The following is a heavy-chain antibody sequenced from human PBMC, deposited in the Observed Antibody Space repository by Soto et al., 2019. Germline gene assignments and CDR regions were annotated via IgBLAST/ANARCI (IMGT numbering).Heavy chain of an antibody. J-gene: IGHJ3*02. CDR3: AHSLYYYDSSGYQDHDAFDI. V-gene: IGHV2-5*02. Sequence: SGPTLVNPTQTLTLTCTFSGLSLSTSGVGVGWIRQPPGKALEWLALIYWDDDKRYSPSLKSRLTITKDTSKNQVVLTMTNMDPVDTATYYCAHSLYYYDSSGYQDHDAFDIWGQGTMVTVSS. D-gene: IGHD3-22*01. CDR1: GLSLSTSGVG. CDR2: IYWDDDK.